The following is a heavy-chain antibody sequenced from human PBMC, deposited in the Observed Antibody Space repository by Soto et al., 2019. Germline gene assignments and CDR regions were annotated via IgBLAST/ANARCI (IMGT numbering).Heavy chain of an antibody. CDR2: ISSSSSYI. Sequence: LRLSCAASGFTFSSYSMNWVRQAPGKGLEWVSSISSSSSYIYYADSVKGRFTISRDNAKNSLYLQMNSLRAEDTAVYHCASLAAAGTFWFDPSGHGTLATVSS. D-gene: IGHD6-13*01. V-gene: IGHV3-21*01. CDR1: GFTFSSYS. J-gene: IGHJ5*02. CDR3: ASLAAAGTFWFDP.